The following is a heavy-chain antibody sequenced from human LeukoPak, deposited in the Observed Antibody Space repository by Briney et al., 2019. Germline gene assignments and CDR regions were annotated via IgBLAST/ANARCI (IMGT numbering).Heavy chain of an antibody. CDR1: GYLFTSYW. J-gene: IGHJ3*02. Sequence: HGASLQISCKGSGYLFTSYWIGWVRQMPGKGLEGMGIIYPGDSDTRYSPSFKGQVTISADKSISTAYLQWSSLKASDTAMYYCARHSEYYYGSGSWAFDIWGQGTMVTVSS. CDR3: ARHSEYYYGSGSWAFDI. V-gene: IGHV5-51*01. D-gene: IGHD3-10*01. CDR2: IYPGDSDT.